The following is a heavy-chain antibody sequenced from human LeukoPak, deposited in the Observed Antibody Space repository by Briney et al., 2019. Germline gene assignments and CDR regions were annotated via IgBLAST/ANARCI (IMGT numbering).Heavy chain of an antibody. CDR1: GFTFSSYA. D-gene: IGHD2-8*01. CDR3: AKLYLSAFDI. J-gene: IGHJ3*02. V-gene: IGHV3-23*01. Sequence: GGSLSLSCAASGFTFSSYAMSWIRQAPGKGLEWVSAISGSGGSTYYADSVKGRFTISRDNSKNALYLQMNSLRAEDTAVYYCAKLYLSAFDIWGQGTMVTVSS. CDR2: ISGSGGST.